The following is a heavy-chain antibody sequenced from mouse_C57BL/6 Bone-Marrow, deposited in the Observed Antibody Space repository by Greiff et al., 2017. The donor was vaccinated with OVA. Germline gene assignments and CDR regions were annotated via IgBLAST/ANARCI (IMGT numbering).Heavy chain of an antibody. J-gene: IGHJ4*01. CDR1: GYTFTSYD. CDR2: IYPRDGST. CDR3: ARSEGYYAMDY. Sequence: QVQLKESGPELVKPGASVKLSCKASGYTFTSYDINWVKQRPGQGLEWIGWIYPRDGSTKYNEKFKGKATLTVDTSSSTAYMELHSLTSEDSAVYCCARSEGYYAMDYWGQGTSVTVSS. V-gene: IGHV1-85*01.